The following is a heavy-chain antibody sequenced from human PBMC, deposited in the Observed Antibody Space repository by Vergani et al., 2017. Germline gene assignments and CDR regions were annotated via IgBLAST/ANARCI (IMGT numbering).Heavy chain of an antibody. V-gene: IGHV2-5*02. CDR2: IYWDDDK. CDR1: GFSLSTSGVG. J-gene: IGHJ5*02. CDR3: ARSGDLTTVTTFDP. D-gene: IGHD4-11*01. Sequence: QITLKESGPTLVKPTQTLTLTCTFSGFSLSTSGVGVGWIRQPPGKALEWLALIYWDDDKRYSQSLTSRLTITKDTSKNQVVLTMTNIDPVDTATYYCARSGDLTTVTTFDPWGQGTLVTVSS.